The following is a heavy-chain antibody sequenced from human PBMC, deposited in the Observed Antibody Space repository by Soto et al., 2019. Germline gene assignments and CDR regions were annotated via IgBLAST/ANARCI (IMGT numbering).Heavy chain of an antibody. Sequence: QVQLVQSGAEVKKTGSSVTVSCKASGGTFGNSAISWVRQAPGQGLEWMGVIIPIFHTPDYAQKLQGRVTITAYKYTSTAYMELTSRRSEDTDVYYCARDKDRQQLGGNYDYGIDVWGQRTTVTVSS. V-gene: IGHV1-69*14. J-gene: IGHJ6*02. CDR2: IIPIFHTP. CDR3: ARDKDRQQLGGNYDYGIDV. D-gene: IGHD3-3*02. CDR1: GGTFGNSA.